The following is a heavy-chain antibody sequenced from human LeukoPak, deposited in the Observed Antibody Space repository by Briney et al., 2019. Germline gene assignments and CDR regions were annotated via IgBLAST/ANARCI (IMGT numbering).Heavy chain of an antibody. CDR2: IKQDGSEK. D-gene: IGHD2-2*01. Sequence: GGSLRLSCAAFGFTFSSYAMHWVRQAPGKGLEWVANIKQDGSEKYYVDSVKGRFTISRDNAKNSLYLQMNSLRAEDTAVYYCARDPRAIVVVPAAIFRVDCYYYGMDVWGQGTTVTVSS. CDR1: GFTFSSYA. CDR3: ARDPRAIVVVPAAIFRVDCYYYGMDV. J-gene: IGHJ6*02. V-gene: IGHV3-7*01.